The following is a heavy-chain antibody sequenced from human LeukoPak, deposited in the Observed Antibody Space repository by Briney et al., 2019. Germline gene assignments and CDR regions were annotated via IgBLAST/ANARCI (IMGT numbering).Heavy chain of an antibody. CDR2: MTPASGNT. Sequence: ASVKVSCKTSGYIFTSYDVTWVRQAPGQGPEWMGWMTPASGNTAYGHNFQGRVTMTRDNSIGTAYMELRNLSSDDTAVYYCARIKYTYGQKSFDYWGQGSLVTVSS. D-gene: IGHD3-10*01. V-gene: IGHV1-8*01. CDR1: GYIFTSYD. CDR3: ARIKYTYGQKSFDY. J-gene: IGHJ4*02.